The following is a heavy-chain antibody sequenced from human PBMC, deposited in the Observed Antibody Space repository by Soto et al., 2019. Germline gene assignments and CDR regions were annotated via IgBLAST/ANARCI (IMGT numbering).Heavy chain of an antibody. V-gene: IGHV1-3*01. CDR1: GYTFTSYA. Sequence: QVQLVQSGAEVKKPGASVKVSCKASGYTFTSYAMHWVRQAPGQRLEWMGWINGANGNAKYSQKFQGRVTITRDTSASTAYMELSSLRSEDTAGYYCARVSGISVAEVWGQGSLVTVSS. D-gene: IGHD6-19*01. J-gene: IGHJ4*02. CDR3: ARVSGISVAEV. CDR2: INGANGNA.